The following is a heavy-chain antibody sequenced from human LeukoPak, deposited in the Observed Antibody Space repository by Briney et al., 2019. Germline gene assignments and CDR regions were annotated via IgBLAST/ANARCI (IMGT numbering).Heavy chain of an antibody. Sequence: GRSLRLSCAASGFTFSSFWMTWVRQAPGKGLEWVASMKFDESKKYYVDSVKGRFTISRDNAKNSLYLQMNSLRAEDTALYYCARDHTDPGLFFDSWGQGSLVTVSS. CDR3: ARDHTDPGLFFDS. J-gene: IGHJ4*02. CDR2: MKFDESKK. V-gene: IGHV3-7*01. CDR1: GFTFSSFW. D-gene: IGHD2-21*01.